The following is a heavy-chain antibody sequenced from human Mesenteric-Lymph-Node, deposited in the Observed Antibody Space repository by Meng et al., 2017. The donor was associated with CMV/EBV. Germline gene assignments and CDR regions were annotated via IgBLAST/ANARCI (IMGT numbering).Heavy chain of an antibody. CDR1: GFTFGDYA. Sequence: GGSLRLSCIASGFTFGDYAMSWVRQAPGKGLEWVGFIRSKNFGGTTEYAASVKGGFTISRDDSKNSLYLQMNSLKTDDTAVYYCVRLYKGGYWGQGTLVTVSS. D-gene: IGHD1-1*01. V-gene: IGHV3-49*04. CDR3: VRLYKGGY. J-gene: IGHJ4*02. CDR2: IRSKNFGGTT.